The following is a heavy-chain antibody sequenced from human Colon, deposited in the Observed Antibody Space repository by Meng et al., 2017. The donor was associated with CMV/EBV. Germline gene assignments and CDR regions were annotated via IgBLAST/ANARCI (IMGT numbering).Heavy chain of an antibody. J-gene: IGHJ3*02. CDR2: IYYSGST. Sequence: SETRSSTCTALGGSISSYYWSWFRQPPGKGLEWIGYIYYSGSTNYNPSLKSRVTISVDTTKNQFSLKLSSVTAADTAVYYCARICSSTNCDMPGAFDIWGQGTMVTVSS. CDR1: GGSISSYY. CDR3: ARICSSTNCDMPGAFDI. V-gene: IGHV4-59*01. D-gene: IGHD2-2*02.